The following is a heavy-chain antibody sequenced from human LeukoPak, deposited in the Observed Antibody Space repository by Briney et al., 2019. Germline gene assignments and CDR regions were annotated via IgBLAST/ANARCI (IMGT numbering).Heavy chain of an antibody. CDR2: INTGDGNT. J-gene: IGHJ6*04. CDR1: GYTFTNRA. V-gene: IGHV1-3*04. Sequence: ASLKVSCKASGYTFTNRALHWVRQAPGQRLEWMGWINTGDGNTKYSQKFQSRVTITRDTSATTAYMELSSLTSEDTAVYYCARDCSGGSCYPSGMDVWGKGTTVTVYS. D-gene: IGHD2-15*01. CDR3: ARDCSGGSCYPSGMDV.